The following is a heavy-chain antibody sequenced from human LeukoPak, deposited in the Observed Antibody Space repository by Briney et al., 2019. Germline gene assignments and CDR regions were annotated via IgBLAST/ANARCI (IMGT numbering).Heavy chain of an antibody. J-gene: IGHJ5*02. Sequence: ASLKVSCKASRYTFTGYHLHWVRQAPGQGLEWLGWINPNSGATNYAQKFQGRVTMTRDMSIRTAYIELSRLRSDDTAVYYCAGEGCLRSCSSYRCFLFDLWGQGTLVIVSS. D-gene: IGHD2-2*01. CDR2: INPNSGAT. CDR3: AGEGCLRSCSSYRCFLFDL. CDR1: RYTFTGYH. V-gene: IGHV1-2*02.